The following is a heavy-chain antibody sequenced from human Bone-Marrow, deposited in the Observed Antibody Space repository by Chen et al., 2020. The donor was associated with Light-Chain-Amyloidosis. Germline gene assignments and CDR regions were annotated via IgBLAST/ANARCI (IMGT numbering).Heavy chain of an antibody. Sequence: EVQLEQSGPEVKKPGESLKISCKGSGYTFPNSWIGWVRQMPGKGLEWVGVIYPEDSDARYRPSFEGQVTISADKSITTACLQWRSLKASDTAMYYCARRRDGYNFDYWGQGTLVTVSS. CDR1: GYTFPNSW. D-gene: IGHD5-12*01. V-gene: IGHV5-51*01. J-gene: IGHJ4*02. CDR3: ARRRDGYNFDY. CDR2: IYPEDSDA.